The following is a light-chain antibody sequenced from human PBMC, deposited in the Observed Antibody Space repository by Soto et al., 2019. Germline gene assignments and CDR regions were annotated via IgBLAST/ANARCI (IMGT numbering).Light chain of an antibody. CDR1: SSDVGGYNF. CDR2: EVS. Sequence: QSALTQPASVSGSPGQSITISCTGTSSDVGGYNFVSWYQQPPGRAPKLTIYEVSNRPSGVSNRFSGSKSGNTASLTISELQAEDEADYYCSSYTSSSTLVFGTGTKVTVL. CDR3: SSYTSSSTLV. J-gene: IGLJ1*01. V-gene: IGLV2-14*01.